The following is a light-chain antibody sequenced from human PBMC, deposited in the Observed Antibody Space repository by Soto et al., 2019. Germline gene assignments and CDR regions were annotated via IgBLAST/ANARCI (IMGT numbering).Light chain of an antibody. CDR1: SSDVGGYNY. CDR3: NSYTSKSTGV. V-gene: IGLV2-14*01. J-gene: IGLJ1*01. Sequence: QSALTQPASVSGSPGQSITISCTGTSSDVGGYNYVSWYQQHPGKAPKLIIYEVSNRRSGVSNRFSGSKSGNTASLTISGLQAEDDADYYCNSYTSKSTGVFGTGTKLTVL. CDR2: EVS.